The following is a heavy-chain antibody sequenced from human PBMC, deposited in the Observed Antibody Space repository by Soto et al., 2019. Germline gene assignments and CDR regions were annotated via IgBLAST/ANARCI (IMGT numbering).Heavy chain of an antibody. CDR2: IYDRGVT. V-gene: IGHV4-31*03. CDR1: GVSISSGDYY. Sequence: QVLLQESGTGLVKPSEALSLICTVSGVSISSGDYYWSWVRQHPGKGLEWIGYIYDRGVTYYNPSLKGRVTMSVDTSQNQVSLRLSSVTAADTAVYYCARGDYGDYVPDYWGQGVLVTVSS. J-gene: IGHJ4*02. CDR3: ARGDYGDYVPDY. D-gene: IGHD4-17*01.